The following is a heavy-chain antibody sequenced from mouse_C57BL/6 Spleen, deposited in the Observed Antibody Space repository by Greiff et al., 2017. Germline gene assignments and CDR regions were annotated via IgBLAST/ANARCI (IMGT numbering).Heavy chain of an antibody. CDR1: GYTFTSYC. CDR2: INPSSGYT. J-gene: IGHJ4*01. D-gene: IGHD2-4*01. CDR3: ARCPDYDYDKGYAMDY. V-gene: IGHV1-7*01. Sequence: QVQLQQSGAELAKPGASVKLSCKASGYTFTSYCMHWVKQRPGQGLAWIGYINPSSGYTKYNQKFKDKATLTADKSSSTAYMQLSSLTYEDSAVYYCARCPDYDYDKGYAMDYWGQGTSVTVSS.